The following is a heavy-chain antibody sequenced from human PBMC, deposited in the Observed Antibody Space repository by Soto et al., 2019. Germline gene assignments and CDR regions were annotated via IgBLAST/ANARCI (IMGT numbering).Heavy chain of an antibody. V-gene: IGHV4-59*01. CDR3: ARDGPPGY. J-gene: IGHJ4*02. CDR2: IHYSGST. Sequence: QVQLQESGPGLVKPSETLSLTCTVSGGSISDKYWSWIRQPPGKGLEWSGYIHYSGSTNYNPSLTSRVTISVDTSKNQFSLKLSSVTAADTAVYYCARDGPPGYWGQGTLVTVSS. CDR1: GGSISDKY.